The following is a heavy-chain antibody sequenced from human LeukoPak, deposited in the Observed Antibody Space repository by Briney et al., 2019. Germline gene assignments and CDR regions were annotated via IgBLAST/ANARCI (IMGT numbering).Heavy chain of an antibody. CDR1: GYTFTSYG. CDR3: ARDPGRPVVVPAAKFDP. J-gene: IGHJ5*02. D-gene: IGHD2-2*01. CDR2: ISAYNGNT. Sequence: GASVKVSCKASGYTFTSYGISWVRQAPGQGLEWMGWISAYNGNTNYAQKLQSRVTMTTDTSTSTAYMELRSLRSDDTAVYYCARDPGRPVVVPAAKFDPWGQGTLVTVSS. V-gene: IGHV1-18*01.